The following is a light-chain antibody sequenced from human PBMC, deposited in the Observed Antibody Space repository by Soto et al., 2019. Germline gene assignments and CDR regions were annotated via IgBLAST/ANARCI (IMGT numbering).Light chain of an antibody. CDR1: QSISSY. CDR2: SAS. CDR3: QQSYTTPLT. J-gene: IGKJ4*01. Sequence: DIQMTQSPSSLSASVGDRVTITCRASQSISSYLSWYQQKPGKAPKLLIYSASTLQIGVPSRFSGSGSGTDFTLTIRSLQPEDFATYYCQQSYTTPLTSGGGTNVEIK. V-gene: IGKV1-39*01.